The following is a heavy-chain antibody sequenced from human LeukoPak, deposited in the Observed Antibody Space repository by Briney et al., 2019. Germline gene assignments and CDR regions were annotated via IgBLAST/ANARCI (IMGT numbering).Heavy chain of an antibody. Sequence: SQTLSLTCTVSGGSISSYYWSWIRQPPGKGLEWIGYIYYSGSTNYNPSLKSRVTISVDTSKNQFSLKLSSVTAADTAVYYCASYSYGYFNYWGQGTLVTVSS. D-gene: IGHD5-18*01. V-gene: IGHV4-59*01. J-gene: IGHJ4*02. CDR3: ASYSYGYFNY. CDR2: IYYSGST. CDR1: GGSISSYY.